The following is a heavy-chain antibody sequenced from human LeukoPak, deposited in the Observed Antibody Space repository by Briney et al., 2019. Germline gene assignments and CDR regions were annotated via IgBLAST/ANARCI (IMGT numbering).Heavy chain of an antibody. CDR1: GFTFDDYA. CDR2: ISWNSGSI. V-gene: IGHV3-9*01. D-gene: IGHD6-19*01. J-gene: IGHJ6*03. Sequence: PGGSLRLSCAASGFTFDDYAMHWVRQAPGKGLEWVSGISWNSGSIGYADSVKGRFTISRDNAKNSLYLQMNSLRAEDTALYYCAKQSSGWTYYYYMDVWGKGTTVTISS. CDR3: AKQSSGWTYYYYMDV.